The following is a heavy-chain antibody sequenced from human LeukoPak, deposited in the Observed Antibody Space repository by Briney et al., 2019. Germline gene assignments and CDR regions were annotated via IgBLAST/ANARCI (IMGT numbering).Heavy chain of an antibody. CDR3: AREGYYDSSGYYGFDY. V-gene: IGHV1-18*01. D-gene: IGHD3-22*01. CDR1: GYTFTSYG. CDR2: ISAYNGNT. Sequence: ASVKVSCKASGYTFTSYGISWVRQAPGQGLEWMGWISAYNGNTNYAQKLQGRVTMTTDTSTSTAYMELRSLRSDDTAVYYCAREGYYDSSGYYGFDYWGQGTLVTVSS. J-gene: IGHJ4*02.